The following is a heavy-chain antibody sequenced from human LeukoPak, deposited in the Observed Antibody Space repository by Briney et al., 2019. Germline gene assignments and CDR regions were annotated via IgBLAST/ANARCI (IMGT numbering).Heavy chain of an antibody. Sequence: GGSLRLSCAASGLTFSTHVMHWVRQAPGKGLEWVAIISYDGSNKYYGDSVKGRITISRDNSENTLFLQLNSLRAEDTAVYYCARDYSGGLDYWGQGTLVTVSS. V-gene: IGHV3-30-3*01. D-gene: IGHD2-15*01. CDR2: ISYDGSNK. CDR3: ARDYSGGLDY. J-gene: IGHJ4*02. CDR1: GLTFSTHV.